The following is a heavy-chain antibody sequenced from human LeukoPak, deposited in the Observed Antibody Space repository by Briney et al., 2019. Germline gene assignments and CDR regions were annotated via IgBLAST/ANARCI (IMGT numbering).Heavy chain of an antibody. CDR3: ATVGVALYGMDV. Sequence: PSVTVSCKVSGYTLTELSMHWVRQAPGKGLEWMGGFDPEDGETIYAQKFQGRVTMTEDTSTDTAYMELSSLRSEDTAVYYCATVGVALYGMDVWGQGTTVTVSS. D-gene: IGHD5-12*01. J-gene: IGHJ6*02. CDR1: GYTLTELS. CDR2: FDPEDGET. V-gene: IGHV1-24*01.